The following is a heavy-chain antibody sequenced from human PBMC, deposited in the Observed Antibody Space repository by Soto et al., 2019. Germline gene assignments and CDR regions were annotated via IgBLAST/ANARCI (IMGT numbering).Heavy chain of an antibody. D-gene: IGHD1-20*01. J-gene: IGHJ6*02. CDR1: GFSFSDYG. V-gene: IGHV3-33*01. CDR3: ARGSHNWNSEKIYTYSNMDV. Sequence: PGGSLRLSCAASGFSFSDYGMHWVRQAPGKGLEWVAVIWYDGNNKYYVDSVKGRFTISRDNSKNTLYLQMNSLRAEDTAVYYCARGSHNWNSEKIYTYSNMDVWGQGTTVTV. CDR2: IWYDGNNK.